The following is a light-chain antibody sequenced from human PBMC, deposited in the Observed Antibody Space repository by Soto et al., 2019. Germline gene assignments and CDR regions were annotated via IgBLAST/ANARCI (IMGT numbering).Light chain of an antibody. V-gene: IGLV2-8*01. Sequence: QSVLTQPPSASGSPGQSVTISCTGTSSDVGGYKYVYWYQQHPGKAPKLMIYEVSKRPSGVPDRFSGSKSGNTASLTVSGLQPEDEADYYCSSYAGSNNFVVFGGGTKLTFL. CDR2: EVS. CDR3: SSYAGSNNFVV. J-gene: IGLJ2*01. CDR1: SSDVGGYKY.